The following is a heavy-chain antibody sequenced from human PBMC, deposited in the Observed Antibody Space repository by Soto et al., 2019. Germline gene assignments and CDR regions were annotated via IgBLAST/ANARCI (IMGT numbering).Heavy chain of an antibody. V-gene: IGHV4-34*01. CDR2: INLSGST. CDR1: GGSLSGHF. Sequence: ASETLSLTCAVYGGSLSGHFWSWIRQPPGKGLEWIGEINLSGSTNYNPSLKSRVTISLDTSKNQFSLKLNSVTAADTAVYFCARGLRGYTFGRWFDHWGQGTLVTVSS. D-gene: IGHD5-18*01. CDR3: ARGLRGYTFGRWFDH. J-gene: IGHJ5*02.